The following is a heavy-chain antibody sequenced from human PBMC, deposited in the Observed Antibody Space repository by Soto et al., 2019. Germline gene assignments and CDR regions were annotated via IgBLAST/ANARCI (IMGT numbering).Heavy chain of an antibody. Sequence: GALRLSWAASGFTSSKAWTSWVRQAPGKGLEWVGRIKGEADGGTTDYAAPVKGRITTSRDHSKDTLYLQMNSLKTEDTAVYYCTTGLSNGYYNFDYWGQGTPVTVSS. CDR2: IKGEADGGTT. D-gene: IGHD3-22*01. CDR1: GFTSSKAW. CDR3: TTGLSNGYYNFDY. J-gene: IGHJ4*02. V-gene: IGHV3-15*01.